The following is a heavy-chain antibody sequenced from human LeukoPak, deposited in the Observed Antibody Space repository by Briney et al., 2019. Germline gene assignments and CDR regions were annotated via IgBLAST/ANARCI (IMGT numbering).Heavy chain of an antibody. CDR2: MHPNSGNT. D-gene: IGHD1-14*01. V-gene: IGHV1-8*01. J-gene: IGHJ5*02. CDR3: SRGPRNDP. CDR1: GYTFATYE. Sequence: ASVKVSCKTSGYTFATYEINWVRQAAGQGLEWMGWMHPNSGNTDYAQKFQGRVTMTRNTSISTAYMELSSLRSEDTAVYYCSRGPRNDPWGQGTLVTVSS.